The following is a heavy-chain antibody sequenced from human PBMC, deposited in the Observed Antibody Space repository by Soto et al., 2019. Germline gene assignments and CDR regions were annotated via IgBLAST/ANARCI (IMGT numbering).Heavy chain of an antibody. D-gene: IGHD1-1*01. V-gene: IGHV2-5*02. Sequence: SGPTLVNPTQTLTLTCTFSGFSLSTSVVGVGWIRQPPGKALEWLALIYWDDDKRYSPSLKSRLTITKDTSKNQVVLTMTNMDPVDTATYYCAHRHLEPPPGSPRFDPWGQGTLVTVSS. CDR3: AHRHLEPPPGSPRFDP. J-gene: IGHJ5*02. CDR1: GFSLSTSVVG. CDR2: IYWDDDK.